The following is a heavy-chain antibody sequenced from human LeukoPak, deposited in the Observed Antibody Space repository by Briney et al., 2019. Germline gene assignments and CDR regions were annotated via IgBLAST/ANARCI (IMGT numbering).Heavy chain of an antibody. CDR3: ARSRGPNTFGGVHDY. CDR1: GFTLSTYA. V-gene: IGHV3-23*01. Sequence: GGSLRLSCAAPGFTLSTYAMSWARQAPGKGLEWVSGISGSGGSTYYADSVKGRFTISRDNSKNTLYLQMNSLRAEDTAVYYCARSRGPNTFGGVHDYWGQGTLVTVSS. J-gene: IGHJ4*02. CDR2: ISGSGGST. D-gene: IGHD3-16*01.